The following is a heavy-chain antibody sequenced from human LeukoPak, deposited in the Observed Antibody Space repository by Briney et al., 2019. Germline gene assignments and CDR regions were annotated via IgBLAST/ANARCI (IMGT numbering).Heavy chain of an antibody. CDR1: GGSFSGYY. Sequence: PSETLSLTCAVYGGSFSGYYWSWIRQPPGKGLEWIGEINHSGSTNYNPSLKSRVTISVDASENQFSLKLSSVTAADTAVYYCARGYDILTGYTRSFDYWGQGTLVTVSS. J-gene: IGHJ4*02. D-gene: IGHD3-9*01. V-gene: IGHV4-34*01. CDR3: ARGYDILTGYTRSFDY. CDR2: INHSGST.